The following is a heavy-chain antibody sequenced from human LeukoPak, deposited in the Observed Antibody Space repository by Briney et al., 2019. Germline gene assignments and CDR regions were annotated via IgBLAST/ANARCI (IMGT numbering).Heavy chain of an antibody. CDR1: GFTFSSYS. D-gene: IGHD7-27*01. V-gene: IGHV3-21*01. CDR2: ISSSSSYI. CDR3: ARTNWPHLYFDY. Sequence: GGSLRLSCAASGFTFSSYSMNWVRQAPGKGLEWVSSISSSSSYIYYADSVKGRFTISRDNAKNSLYLQMNSLRAEDTAVYYCARTNWPHLYFDYWGQGTLVTVSS. J-gene: IGHJ4*02.